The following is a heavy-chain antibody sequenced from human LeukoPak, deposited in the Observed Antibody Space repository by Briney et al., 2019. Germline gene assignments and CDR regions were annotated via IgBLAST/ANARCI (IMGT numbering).Heavy chain of an antibody. D-gene: IGHD3-3*01. J-gene: IGHJ5*02. CDR3: ARGRYYDFWSGYLNWFDP. Sequence: ETLSLTCAVYGGSFSGYYWSWIRQPPGKGLEWIGEINHSGSTNYNPSLKSRVTISVDTSKNQFSLKLSSVTAADTAVYYCARGRYYDFWSGYLNWFDPWGQGTLVTVSS. V-gene: IGHV4-34*01. CDR2: INHSGST. CDR1: GGSFSGYY.